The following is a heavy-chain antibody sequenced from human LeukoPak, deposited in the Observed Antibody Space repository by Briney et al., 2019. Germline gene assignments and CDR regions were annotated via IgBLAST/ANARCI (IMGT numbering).Heavy chain of an antibody. D-gene: IGHD3-16*01. V-gene: IGHV4-34*01. Sequence: PLETLSLTCAVNGESFNGFYWTWIRQSPGKGLEWIGEINYIGHTNYNASLKSRVTISLDTSQKQFSLKLTSVTAADTAVYYCARGEGNDYVWGSFYYYLGVWGKGRAVTVSS. CDR2: INYIGHT. CDR3: ARGEGNDYVWGSFYYYLGV. J-gene: IGHJ6*03. CDR1: GESFNGFY.